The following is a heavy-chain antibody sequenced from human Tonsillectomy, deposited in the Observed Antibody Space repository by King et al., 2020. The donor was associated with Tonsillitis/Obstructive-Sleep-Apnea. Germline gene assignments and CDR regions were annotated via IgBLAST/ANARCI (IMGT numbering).Heavy chain of an antibody. V-gene: IGHV5-51*01. Sequence: QLVQSGAEVKKPGESLKISCKASRFNFTSYWIGWVRQMPGKGLEWMGIIYPGDSDTRYSPSFQGQVTISADKSISTAYLQWSSLKASDTAMYYCASKVGYCTNNNCYHVFDIGGQGKTAPVSS. CDR1: RFNFTSYW. D-gene: IGHD2-8*01. J-gene: IGHJ3*02. CDR3: ASKVGYCTNNNCYHVFDI. CDR2: IYPGDSDT.